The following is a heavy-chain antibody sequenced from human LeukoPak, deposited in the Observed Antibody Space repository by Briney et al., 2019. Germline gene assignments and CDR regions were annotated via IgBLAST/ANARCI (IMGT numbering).Heavy chain of an antibody. CDR2: INSDGSGT. J-gene: IGHJ4*02. Sequence: QSGGSLRLSCAASGFTFSSYWMHWVRQVPGKGLVWVSRINSDGSGTTYADSVKGGFTISRDNPKNTLYLQMNSLRAEDTAVYYCARETDSSGYYIDYWGQGTLVTVSS. CDR3: ARETDSSGYYIDY. CDR1: GFTFSSYW. D-gene: IGHD3-22*01. V-gene: IGHV3-74*01.